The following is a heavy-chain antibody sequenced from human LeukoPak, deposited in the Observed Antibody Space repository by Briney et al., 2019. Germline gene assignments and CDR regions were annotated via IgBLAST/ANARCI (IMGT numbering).Heavy chain of an antibody. J-gene: IGHJ4*02. CDR1: GFTFSSYG. CDR3: ARDRGSNDPIDY. D-gene: IGHD2-15*01. V-gene: IGHV3-33*01. CDR2: IWHDGRNK. Sequence: GGSLRLSCAASGFTFSSYGMHWVRKAPGKGLGWVAVIWHDGRNKYYAASVKGRFTISRDNSKNTLYLQMSSLRAEDTAVYYCARDRGSNDPIDYWGQGTLVTVSS.